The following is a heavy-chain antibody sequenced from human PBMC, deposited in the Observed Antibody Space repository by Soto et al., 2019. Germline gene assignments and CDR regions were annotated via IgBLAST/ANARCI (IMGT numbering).Heavy chain of an antibody. V-gene: IGHV3-33*01. D-gene: IGHD1-26*01. CDR3: AREGYGVGANDYFDY. CDR1: GFTFSSYG. J-gene: IGHJ4*02. Sequence: PGGSLRLSCAASGFTFSSYGMHWVRQAPGKGLEWVAVIWYDGSNKYYADSVKGRFTISRDNSKNTLYLQMNSLRAEDTAVYYCAREGYGVGANDYFDYWGQGNMVTVCS. CDR2: IWYDGSNK.